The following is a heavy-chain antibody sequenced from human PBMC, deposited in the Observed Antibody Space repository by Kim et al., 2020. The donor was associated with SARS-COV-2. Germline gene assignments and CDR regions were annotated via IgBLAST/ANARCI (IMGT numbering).Heavy chain of an antibody. J-gene: IGHJ4*02. V-gene: IGHV3-23*01. Sequence: GRGENTYYADSVKGRFTVSRDNSKNTLYLQMNSLGVEDTAVYFCAKGWASWGQGTLVTVSS. D-gene: IGHD1-26*01. CDR2: GRGENT. CDR3: AKGWAS.